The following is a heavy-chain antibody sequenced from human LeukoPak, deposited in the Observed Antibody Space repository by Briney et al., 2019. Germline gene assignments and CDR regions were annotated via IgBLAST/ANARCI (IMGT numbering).Heavy chain of an antibody. J-gene: IGHJ4*02. CDR3: ARRPTGDPKFDY. D-gene: IGHD7-27*01. CDR2: IYSSGST. CDR1: GGSVSNYF. V-gene: IGHV4-59*08. Sequence: SETLSLTCSVSGGSVSNYFWTWIRQPPGKGLEWIGYIYSSGSTYYNPSLKSRVTISVDTSKNRFSLKLSTVTAADTAVYYCARRPTGDPKFDYWGQGTLVTVSS.